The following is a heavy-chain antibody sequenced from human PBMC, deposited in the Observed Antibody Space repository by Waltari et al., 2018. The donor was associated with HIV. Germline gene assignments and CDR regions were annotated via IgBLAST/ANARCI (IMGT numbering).Heavy chain of an antibody. CDR1: GYSTRSGYY. CDR2: MYHSGST. D-gene: IGHD7-27*01. CDR3: ARRSGEYWYFDL. J-gene: IGHJ2*01. V-gene: IGHV4-38-2*01. Sequence: QVQLQESGPGLVKPSETLSLTCPVSGYSTRSGYYWGWLRQPPGKGLEWIGSMYHSGSTYYNPSLKSRVTMSVDTSKNQFSLKLSSVTAADTAVYYCARRSGEYWYFDLWGRGTLVTVSS.